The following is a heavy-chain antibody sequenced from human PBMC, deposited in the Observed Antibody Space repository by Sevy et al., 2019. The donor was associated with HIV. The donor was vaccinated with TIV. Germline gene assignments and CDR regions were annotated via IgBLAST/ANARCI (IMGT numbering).Heavy chain of an antibody. V-gene: IGHV3-33*01. J-gene: IGHJ6*02. Sequence: GGSLRLSCAASGFTLSDYGIHWVRQAPGKGLEGVAIMWYDGRNTYYADSVKGRFTISRDNSKNTLYLQMNSLRAEDTAVYYCARPTTVTNYYYGIDVWGQGTTVTVSS. CDR2: MWYDGRNT. CDR3: ARPTTVTNYYYGIDV. CDR1: GFTLSDYG. D-gene: IGHD4-17*01.